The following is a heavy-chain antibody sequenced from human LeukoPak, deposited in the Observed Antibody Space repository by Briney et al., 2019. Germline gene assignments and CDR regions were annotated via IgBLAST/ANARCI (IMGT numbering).Heavy chain of an antibody. CDR2: INPSSGST. D-gene: IGHD2-8*01. J-gene: IGHJ6*03. Sequence: GASVKVSCKASGYIFTTYYMNWVRQATGQGLEWMGIINPSSGSTSYAQKFQGRVTITADKSTSTAYMELSSLRSEDTAVYYCARGRRDCTNGVCLGTDHYYYYYYMDVWGKGTTVTVSS. CDR3: ARGRRDCTNGVCLGTDHYYYYYYMDV. V-gene: IGHV1-46*01. CDR1: GYIFTTYY.